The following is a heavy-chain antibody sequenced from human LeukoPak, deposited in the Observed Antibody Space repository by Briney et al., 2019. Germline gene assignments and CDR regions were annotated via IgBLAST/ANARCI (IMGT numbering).Heavy chain of an antibody. Sequence: SQTLSLTCTVSGGSISSSGYYWGWIRQPPGKGLEWIGSIYYSGSTYYNPSLKSRVTISVDTSKNQFSLKLSSVTAADTAVYYCARQRTAYYYDSSGYYYVNGAFDIWGQGTMVTVSS. V-gene: IGHV4-39*01. CDR3: ARQRTAYYYDSSGYYYVNGAFDI. J-gene: IGHJ3*02. CDR2: IYYSGST. CDR1: GGSISSSGYY. D-gene: IGHD3-22*01.